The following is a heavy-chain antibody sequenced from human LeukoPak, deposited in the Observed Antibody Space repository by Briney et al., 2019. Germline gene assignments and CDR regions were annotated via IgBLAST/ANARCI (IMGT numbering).Heavy chain of an antibody. V-gene: IGHV3-11*06. J-gene: IGHJ4*02. CDR1: GFTFSDYY. CDR3: ARGPSSNWGDFDY. CDR2: ISSSSTYT. D-gene: IGHD7-27*01. Sequence: GGSLRLSCAASGFTFSDYYMTWIRQAPGKGLEWVSYISSSSTYTNYADSVKGRFTISRDNARNTLYLQMNSLRGEDTAVYYCARGPSSNWGDFDYWGQGTLVIASS.